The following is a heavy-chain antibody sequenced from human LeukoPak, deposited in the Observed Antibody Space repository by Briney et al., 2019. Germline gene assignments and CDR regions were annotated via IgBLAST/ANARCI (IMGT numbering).Heavy chain of an antibody. Sequence: PGGSLRLSCAASGFTFSSYWMSWVRQAPGKGLEWVANIKEDGSEKYYVDSVKGRFTISRDNAKNSLYLQMNSLRAEDTAVYYCARTSRWFPYYFDYWGQGTLVTVSS. CDR2: IKEDGSEK. CDR1: GFTFSSYW. J-gene: IGHJ4*02. CDR3: ARTSRWFPYYFDY. V-gene: IGHV3-7*01. D-gene: IGHD3-10*01.